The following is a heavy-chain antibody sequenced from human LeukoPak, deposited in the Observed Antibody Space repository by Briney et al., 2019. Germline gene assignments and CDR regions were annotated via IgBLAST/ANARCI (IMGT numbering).Heavy chain of an antibody. V-gene: IGHV4-39*07. Sequence: SDTLSLTCTVSGASISSTSYYWGWIRQPPGKGLEWIGSTYYRGTTYYNPSLKSRVTISVDTSKNQFSLHLSSVTAGDTAVYYCGRWNYDYVWGSYRYDYWGQGTLVTVSS. CDR2: TYYRGTT. J-gene: IGHJ4*02. D-gene: IGHD3-16*02. CDR1: GASISSTSYY. CDR3: GRWNYDYVWGSYRYDY.